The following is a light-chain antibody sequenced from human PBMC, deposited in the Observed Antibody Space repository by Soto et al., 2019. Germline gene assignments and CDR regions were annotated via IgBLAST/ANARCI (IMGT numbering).Light chain of an antibody. CDR3: QSFDKYLSAVV. CDR1: SSDIGDYDY. CDR2: EVN. Sequence: QSALTQPPSASGSPGQSVTISCSGTSSDIGDYDYVSWYQQHPGKVPKLIISEVNMRPSGVPDRFSASKSGNTASLTVSGLQAEDEADYYCQSFDKYLSAVVFGGGTKLTVL. J-gene: IGLJ2*01. V-gene: IGLV2-8*01.